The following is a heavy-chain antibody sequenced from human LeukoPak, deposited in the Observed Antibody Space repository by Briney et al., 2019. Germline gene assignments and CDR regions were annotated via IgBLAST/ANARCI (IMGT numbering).Heavy chain of an antibody. CDR1: GFTFSSYA. J-gene: IGHJ4*02. CDR2: ISYDGSNK. D-gene: IGHD3-9*01. Sequence: GRSLRLSCAASGFTFSSYAMHWVRQAPGKGLEWVAVISYDGSNKYYADSVKGRFTISRDNSKNTLYLQMNSLRAEDTAVYYCAREGYDILTGCIDYWGQGTLVTVSS. CDR3: AREGYDILTGCIDY. V-gene: IGHV3-30*04.